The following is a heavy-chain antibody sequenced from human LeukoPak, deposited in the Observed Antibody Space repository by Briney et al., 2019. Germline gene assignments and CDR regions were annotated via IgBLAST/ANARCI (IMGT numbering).Heavy chain of an antibody. V-gene: IGHV3-53*01. CDR1: GVTVSSNY. J-gene: IGHJ4*02. CDR2: IYGGGNT. Sequence: GGTLRLSCAASGVTVSSNYMNWVRQAPGKGLEWVSVIYGGGNTYYADSVKGRFTISRDNSKNTLYLQMNSLRAEDTAVYYCARGKEGVDYWGQGTLVTVSS. CDR3: ARGKEGVDY. D-gene: IGHD3-16*01.